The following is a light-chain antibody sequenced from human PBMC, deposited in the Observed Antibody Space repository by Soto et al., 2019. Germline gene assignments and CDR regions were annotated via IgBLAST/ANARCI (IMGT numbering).Light chain of an antibody. CDR2: DAS. Sequence: DIQMTQSPSTLSASVGDRVTITCRASEGISSWLAWYQQKPGKAPKLLIYDASTLEAGVPSRFSGSGSGTEFTLTISSLKPDDFATYYCQQYNTYWTFGQGTKVEIK. CDR3: QQYNTYWT. J-gene: IGKJ1*01. V-gene: IGKV1-5*01. CDR1: EGISSW.